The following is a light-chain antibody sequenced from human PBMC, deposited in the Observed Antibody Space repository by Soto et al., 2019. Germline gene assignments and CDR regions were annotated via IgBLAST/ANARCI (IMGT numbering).Light chain of an antibody. V-gene: IGLV1-47*01. CDR2: RNN. Sequence: QSVLTQPPSASGTPGQRVTISCSGSSCNIGSNYVYWYQQLPGTAPKLLIYRNNQRPSGVPDRFSGSKSGTSASLAISGLRSEDEADYYCAAWDDSLSVVVFGGGTKVTVL. CDR3: AAWDDSLSVVV. CDR1: SCNIGSNY. J-gene: IGLJ2*01.